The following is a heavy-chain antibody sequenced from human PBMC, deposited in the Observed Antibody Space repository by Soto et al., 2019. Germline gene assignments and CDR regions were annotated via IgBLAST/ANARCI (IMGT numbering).Heavy chain of an antibody. CDR1: GYTFTGYY. D-gene: IGHD2-2*01. V-gene: IGHV1-2*02. CDR2: IDPNSGGT. Sequence: ASVKVSCKASGYTFTGYYMHWVRQAPGQGLEWMGWIDPNSGGTNYAQKFQGRATMTRDTSISTAYMELSRLRSDDTAVYYCAREGIVVAYNYGMDVWGQGTTVTVSS. J-gene: IGHJ6*02. CDR3: AREGIVVAYNYGMDV.